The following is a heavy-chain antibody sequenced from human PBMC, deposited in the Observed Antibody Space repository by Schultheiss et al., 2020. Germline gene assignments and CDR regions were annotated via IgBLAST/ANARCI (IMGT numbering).Heavy chain of an antibody. J-gene: IGHJ4*02. CDR2: ISDSGGTT. CDR3: AKDDGYCTNGVCFGLGY. D-gene: IGHD2-8*01. V-gene: IGHV3-23*01. CDR1: GFTFSRYA. Sequence: WGSLRLSCAASGFTFSRYAMSWVRQAPGKGLEWVSAISDSGGTTYYADSVKGRFTISRDDSKNTLYLQMNSLRAEDTAVYYCAKDDGYCTNGVCFGLGYWGQGTLVTVSS.